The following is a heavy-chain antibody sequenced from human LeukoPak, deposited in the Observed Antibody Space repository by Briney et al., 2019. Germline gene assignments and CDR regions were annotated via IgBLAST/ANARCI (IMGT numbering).Heavy chain of an antibody. CDR2: INPNSGGT. CDR3: AREAFRIQLWFRGFRAFDY. CDR1: GYTFTGYY. V-gene: IGHV1-2*06. J-gene: IGHJ4*02. D-gene: IGHD5-18*01. Sequence: ASVKVSCKASGYTFTGYYMHWVRQAPGQGLEWMGRINPNSGGTNYAQKFQGRVTMTRDTSISTAYMELSRLRSDDTAVYYCAREAFRIQLWFRGFRAFDYWGQGTLVTVSS.